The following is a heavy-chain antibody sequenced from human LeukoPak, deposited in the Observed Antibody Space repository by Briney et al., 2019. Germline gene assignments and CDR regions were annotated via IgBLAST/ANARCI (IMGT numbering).Heavy chain of an antibody. CDR2: ISKGSAYI. Sequence: GGSLRLSCAASGFTFSSYSMNWVCQAPGKGLEWVSCISKGSAYIYYADSVKGRFTISRDNAKNSLYLQMSSLRAEDTAVYYCAREEDSTAIRSSDGMDVWGQGTTVTVSS. CDR1: GFTFSSYS. J-gene: IGHJ6*02. V-gene: IGHV3-21*01. CDR3: AREEDSTAIRSSDGMDV. D-gene: IGHD6-6*01.